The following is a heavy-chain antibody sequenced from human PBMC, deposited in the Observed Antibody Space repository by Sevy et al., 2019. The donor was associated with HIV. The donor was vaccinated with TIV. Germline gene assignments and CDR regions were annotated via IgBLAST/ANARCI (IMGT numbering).Heavy chain of an antibody. D-gene: IGHD1-26*01. CDR2: IYPGDSDT. V-gene: IGHV5-51*01. CDR1: GYSFTSYW. J-gene: IGHJ4*02. Sequence: GESLKISCKGSGYSFTSYWIGWVRQMPGKGLEWVGIIYPGDSDTRNSPSFQGQVTISADKSISTAYLQWSSLKASDTAMYYCARSNSGSYPHFDYWGQGTLVTVSS. CDR3: ARSNSGSYPHFDY.